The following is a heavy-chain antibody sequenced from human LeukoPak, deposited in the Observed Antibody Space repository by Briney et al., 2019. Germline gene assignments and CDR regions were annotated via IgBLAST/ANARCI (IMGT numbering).Heavy chain of an antibody. Sequence: PGGSLRLSCAASGFTFSSYSMNWVRQAPGKGLEWVSSISSSSSYIYYADSVKGRFTISRDNAKNSLYLQMNSLRAEDMALYYCAKAYYSSGWEDAFDIWGQGTMVTVSS. CDR2: ISSSSSYI. D-gene: IGHD6-19*01. CDR1: GFTFSSYS. V-gene: IGHV3-21*04. CDR3: AKAYYSSGWEDAFDI. J-gene: IGHJ3*02.